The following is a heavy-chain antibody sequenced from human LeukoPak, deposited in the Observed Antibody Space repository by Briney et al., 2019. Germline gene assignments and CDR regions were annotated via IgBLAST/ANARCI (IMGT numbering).Heavy chain of an antibody. V-gene: IGHV3-30*18. CDR1: EFDFSSHA. CDR3: AKGTRRSLRGDFDY. Sequence: GGSLRLSCAASEFDFSSHAMTWVRQAPGKGLEWVAVISYDGSNKYYADSVKGRFTISRDNSKNTLYLQMNSLRAEDTAVYYCAKGTRRSLRGDFDYWGQGTLVTVSS. CDR2: ISYDGSNK. J-gene: IGHJ4*02. D-gene: IGHD1-14*01.